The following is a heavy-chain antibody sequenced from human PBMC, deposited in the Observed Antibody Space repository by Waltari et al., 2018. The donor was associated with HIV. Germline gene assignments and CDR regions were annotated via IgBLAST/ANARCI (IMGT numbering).Heavy chain of an antibody. CDR3: ARANFDLVPNVGN. CDR1: AGSFSGYY. Sequence: QVQLQQWGAGLLKPSETLSVTGAVYAGSFSGYYWSWIGQRPGKGVEWCGAINHSGRTNHDPSHKRRVPISVDTSKNQFSLKLSTVTAADTAVYYCARANFDLVPNVGNWGQGTLVAVSS. CDR2: INHSGRT. V-gene: IGHV4-34*01. D-gene: IGHD3-9*01. J-gene: IGHJ4*02.